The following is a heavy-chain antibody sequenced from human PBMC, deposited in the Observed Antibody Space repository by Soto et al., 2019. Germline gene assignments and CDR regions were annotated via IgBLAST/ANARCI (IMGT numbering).Heavy chain of an antibody. CDR2: IYPGDSDT. Sequence: PGESLKISCNGSGYSFTTYWINLVRQMPGKGLEWMGIIYPGDSDTRYSPSFQGQVTISADKSINTAYLQWRSLKASDTAVYYCARHHGSPGSYFGMDVWGQGTTVTVSS. J-gene: IGHJ6*02. CDR1: GYSFTTYW. CDR3: ARHHGSPGSYFGMDV. D-gene: IGHD6-13*01. V-gene: IGHV5-51*01.